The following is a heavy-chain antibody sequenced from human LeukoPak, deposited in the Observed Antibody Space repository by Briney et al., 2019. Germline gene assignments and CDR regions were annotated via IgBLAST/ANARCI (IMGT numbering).Heavy chain of an antibody. V-gene: IGHV3-21*01. CDR2: ISSSSSYI. CDR1: GFTFSS. J-gene: IGHJ4*02. Sequence: GGSLRLSCGVSGFTFSSMCWVRQAPGKGLEWVSFISSSSSYIYYADSVKGRFTISRDNAKNSLYLQMNSLRAEDTAVYYCARGTMFPYYFDYWGQGTLVTVSS. CDR3: ARGTMFPYYFDY. D-gene: IGHD3-10*02.